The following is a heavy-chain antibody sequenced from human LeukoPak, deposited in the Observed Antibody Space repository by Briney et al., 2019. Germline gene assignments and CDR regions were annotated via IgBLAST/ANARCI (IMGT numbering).Heavy chain of an antibody. J-gene: IGHJ4*02. D-gene: IGHD3-22*01. CDR1: GFTFSSYG. CDR2: ISGGGETT. Sequence: GGSLRLSCAASGFTFSSYGMGWVRQAPGKGLEWVSSISGGGETTYYADSVKGRFTISRDNSKNTLYLQMNSLRAEDTAVYYCARCRYYYDSSGLKLPEFDYWGQGTLVTVSS. CDR3: ARCRYYYDSSGLKLPEFDY. V-gene: IGHV3-23*01.